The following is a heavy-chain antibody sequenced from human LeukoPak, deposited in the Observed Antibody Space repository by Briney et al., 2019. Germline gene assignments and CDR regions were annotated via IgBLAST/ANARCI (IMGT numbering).Heavy chain of an antibody. CDR1: GSTFSSYW. J-gene: IGHJ4*02. Sequence: GGSLGLSCAASGSTFSSYWMSWVRQAPGKGLEWVANINQDGSEKYYVDSVKGRFTISRDNAKNSLYLQMYSLRVEDTAVYYCVRDATRGGDFDYWGQGTLVTVSS. V-gene: IGHV3-7*01. D-gene: IGHD3-16*01. CDR3: VRDATRGGDFDY. CDR2: INQDGSEK.